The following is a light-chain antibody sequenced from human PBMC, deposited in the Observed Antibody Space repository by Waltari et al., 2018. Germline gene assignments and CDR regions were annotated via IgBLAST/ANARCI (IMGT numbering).Light chain of an antibody. CDR2: DNN. Sequence: QSVLTQPPSVSAAPGQKVTISCSGSSSNLGNSYVSWYYHLPGAAPKLLIYDNNKRPSGIPDRFSASKSGTSATLGITGLQIGDEADYYCATWDNNLKDVVFGGGTKLTVL. CDR1: SSNLGNSY. V-gene: IGLV1-51*01. CDR3: ATWDNNLKDVV. J-gene: IGLJ2*01.